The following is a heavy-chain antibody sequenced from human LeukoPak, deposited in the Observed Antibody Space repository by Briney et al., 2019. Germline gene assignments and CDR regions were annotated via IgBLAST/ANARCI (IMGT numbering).Heavy chain of an antibody. V-gene: IGHV1-18*01. D-gene: IGHD3-3*01. Sequence: ASVKVSCKASGYTFTSYGISWVRQAPGQGLEWMGWISDYNGNTNYAQKLQGRVTMTTDTSTSTDYMELRSLRSDDTAVYYCARVGLRFLDRSDPWGQGTLVTVSS. CDR1: GYTFTSYG. J-gene: IGHJ5*02. CDR2: ISDYNGNT. CDR3: ARVGLRFLDRSDP.